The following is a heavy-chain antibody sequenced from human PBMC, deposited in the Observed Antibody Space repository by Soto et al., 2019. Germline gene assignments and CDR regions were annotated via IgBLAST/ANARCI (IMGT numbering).Heavy chain of an antibody. CDR2: IKQDGSEN. J-gene: IGHJ3*02. CDR3: ANMDYGDYGTGVFDI. V-gene: IGHV3-7*01. D-gene: IGHD4-17*01. CDR1: GFTFRSYW. Sequence: EVQLVESGGGLVQPGGSLRLSCAASGFTFRSYWMSWVRQTPGKGLEWVANIKQDGSENYYVDSVKGRFTISRDNAENSLYLQMKSLRVDDTAVYYCANMDYGDYGTGVFDIWGQGTMVTVSS.